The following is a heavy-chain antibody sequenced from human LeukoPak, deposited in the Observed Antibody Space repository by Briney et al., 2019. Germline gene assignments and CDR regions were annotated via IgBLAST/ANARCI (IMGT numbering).Heavy chain of an antibody. J-gene: IGHJ4*02. V-gene: IGHV5-10-1*01. CDR2: IDPGDSFT. D-gene: IGHD2-8*02. Sequence: GESLKISCKGSGYSFTSYWISWVRQMPGKSLEWMGRIDPGDSFTKYRPSLEGRVTISADKSLSTVYLQWSSLKASDTAIYYCARDGGGVSSWVSHWGQGTLVTVSS. CDR3: ARDGGGVSSWVSH. CDR1: GYSFTSYW.